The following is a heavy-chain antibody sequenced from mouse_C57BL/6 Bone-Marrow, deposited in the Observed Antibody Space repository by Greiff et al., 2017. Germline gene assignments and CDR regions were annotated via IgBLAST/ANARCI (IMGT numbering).Heavy chain of an antibody. J-gene: IGHJ1*03. CDR3: ARRIPHYYGSSYWYFDV. CDR2: IYPRSGNT. CDR1: GYTFTSYG. V-gene: IGHV1-81*01. D-gene: IGHD1-1*01. Sequence: QVQLQQSGAELARPGASVKLSCKASGYTFTSYGISWVKQRTGQGLEWIGEIYPRSGNTYYNEKFKGKATLTADKSSSTAYMELRSLTSEDSAVYFCARRIPHYYGSSYWYFDVWGTGTTVTVSS.